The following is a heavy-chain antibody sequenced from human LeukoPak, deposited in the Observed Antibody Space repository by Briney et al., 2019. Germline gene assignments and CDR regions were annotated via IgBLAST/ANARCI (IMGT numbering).Heavy chain of an antibody. CDR2: INPNSGGT. CDR1: GYTFTSYG. CDR3: ATGFWSGYFVFYYGMDV. Sequence: ASVKVSCKASGYTFTSYGISWVRQAPGQGLEWMGWINPNSGGTNYAQKFQGRVTMTRDTSISTAYMELSRLRSDDTAVYYCATGFWSGYFVFYYGMDVWGQGTTVTVSS. V-gene: IGHV1-2*02. D-gene: IGHD3-3*01. J-gene: IGHJ6*02.